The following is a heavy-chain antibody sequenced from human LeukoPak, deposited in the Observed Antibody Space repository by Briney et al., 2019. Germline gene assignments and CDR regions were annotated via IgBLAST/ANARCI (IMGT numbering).Heavy chain of an antibody. D-gene: IGHD3-22*01. CDR2: IYSGGST. Sequence: GGSLRLSCAASGFTVSSNYMSWVRQAPGKGLEWVSVIYSGGSTYYADSVKGRFTISRDNSKNTLYLQMNSPRAEDTAVYYCARDPQHSIVVESDYWGQGTLVTVSS. CDR3: ARDPQHSIVVESDY. J-gene: IGHJ4*02. V-gene: IGHV3-53*01. CDR1: GFTVSSNY.